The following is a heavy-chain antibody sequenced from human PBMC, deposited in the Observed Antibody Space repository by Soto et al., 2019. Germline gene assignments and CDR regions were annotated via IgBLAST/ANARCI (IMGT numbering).Heavy chain of an antibody. J-gene: IGHJ4*02. Sequence: QEQLVQSGAEVKKPGASVVVSCKASGYTFTDYYFHWVRQAPRQGLEWMGWINPNGGDTNYAQKFQGRVTMTRDTSISTAYVELSSLRSDDTAVYYCATVPAAALKEDYWAQGTLVTVSS. D-gene: IGHD6-13*01. V-gene: IGHV1-2*02. CDR1: GYTFTDYY. CDR2: INPNGGDT. CDR3: ATVPAAALKEDY.